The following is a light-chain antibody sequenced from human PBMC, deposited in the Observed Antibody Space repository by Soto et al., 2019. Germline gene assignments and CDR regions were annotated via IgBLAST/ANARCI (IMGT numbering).Light chain of an antibody. Sequence: EIVLTQSPATLSLSPGERATLSCRASQSVSSYLAWYQQKPGQAPRLLIYDASNRATGIPARFSGSGSGTDFPLTISSLEPEDFAVYSCQQRSNWPPALTFGGGTKVEIK. CDR3: QQRSNWPPALT. V-gene: IGKV3-11*01. CDR1: QSVSSY. CDR2: DAS. J-gene: IGKJ4*01.